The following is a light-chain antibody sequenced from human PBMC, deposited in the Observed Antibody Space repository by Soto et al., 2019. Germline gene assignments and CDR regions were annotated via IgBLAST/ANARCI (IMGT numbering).Light chain of an antibody. CDR3: QSYDTAGV. CDR2: DDN. Sequence: FMLTQPHSVSESPGRTLTISCTGSSGSIASNYVQWYQQRPASAPTTMIYDDNQRHSGVPDRFSGSIDSSSNSASLTISGLKTEDEADYCCQSYDTAGVFGGGTKLTVL. CDR1: SGSIASNY. V-gene: IGLV6-57*02. J-gene: IGLJ3*02.